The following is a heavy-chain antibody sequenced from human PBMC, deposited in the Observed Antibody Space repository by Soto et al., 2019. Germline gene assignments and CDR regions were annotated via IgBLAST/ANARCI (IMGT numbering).Heavy chain of an antibody. Sequence: EVQLVESGGGLVQPGGSLRLSCAASGFTFSSYSMNWVRQAPGKGLEWVSYISSSSSTIYYADSVKGRFTISRDNAKNSLCLQMNSLRDEDTAVYYCARRYRVRGWDYYGMDVWGQGTTVTVSS. V-gene: IGHV3-48*02. CDR2: ISSSSSTI. J-gene: IGHJ6*02. CDR1: GFTFSSYS. D-gene: IGHD1-26*01. CDR3: ARRYRVRGWDYYGMDV.